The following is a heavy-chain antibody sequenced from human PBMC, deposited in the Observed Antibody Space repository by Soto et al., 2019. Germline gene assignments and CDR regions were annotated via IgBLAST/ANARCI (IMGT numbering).Heavy chain of an antibody. J-gene: IGHJ4*02. CDR1: GFPFKNYY. CDR2: ISYTGSTI. D-gene: IGHD3-22*01. Sequence: GGSLRLSCAASGFPFKNYYMSWIRQAPGRGLEWVSYISYTGSTIYYADSVRGRFTISRDNSKNSLYLQMNSLRAEDTAVYYCARGLRNYYDRSGLHYWGQGTMVTLSS. V-gene: IGHV3-11*04. CDR3: ARGLRNYYDRSGLHY.